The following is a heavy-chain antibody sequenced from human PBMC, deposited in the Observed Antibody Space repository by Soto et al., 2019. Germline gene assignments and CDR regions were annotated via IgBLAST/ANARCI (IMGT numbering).Heavy chain of an antibody. CDR3: AREEHGFVESSWVFALDD. J-gene: IGHJ3*01. D-gene: IGHD3-3*01. V-gene: IGHV3-11*01. Sequence: QVQLVESGGGVVKPGGSLRLSCAASGFTFSAYYLHWIRQAPGKGLEWVAYICCNGDTIYYADSVKGRFTISRDNAQNSLYLQMSSLRAEDRAIYFCAREEHGFVESSWVFALDDWGQGTVVTVSS. CDR2: ICCNGDTI. CDR1: GFTFSAYY.